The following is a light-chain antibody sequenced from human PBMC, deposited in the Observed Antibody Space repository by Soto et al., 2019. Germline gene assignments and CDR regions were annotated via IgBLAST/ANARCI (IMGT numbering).Light chain of an antibody. J-gene: IGKJ2*01. CDR2: GAS. CDR3: QQYGTSPYT. CDR1: QSVSDNW. Sequence: EIVLTQSPDTLSLSPGERATLSCRASQSVSDNWLAWYQQKPGQAPRLLIYGASSRPGGIPDNFSGSGSGTDFTLTINRLEPEDFAVYYCQQYGTSPYTFAQGTKLEI. V-gene: IGKV3-20*01.